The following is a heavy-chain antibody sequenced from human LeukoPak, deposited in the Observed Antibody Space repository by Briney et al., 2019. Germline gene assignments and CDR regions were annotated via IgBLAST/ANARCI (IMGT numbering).Heavy chain of an antibody. D-gene: IGHD3-10*01. CDR2: ISAYNGNT. CDR1: GYTFTSYG. J-gene: IGHJ4*02. Sequence: ASVKVSCKASGYTFTSYGISWVRQAPGQGLEWMGWISAYNGNTNYAQKLQGRVTMTTDTSTSTAYMELRSLRSDDTAVYYYARALRGLDQNPNFDYWGQGTLVTVSS. CDR3: ARALRGLDQNPNFDY. V-gene: IGHV1-18*01.